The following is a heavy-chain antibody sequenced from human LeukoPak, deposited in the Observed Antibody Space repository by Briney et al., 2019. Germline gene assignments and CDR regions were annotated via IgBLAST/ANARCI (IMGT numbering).Heavy chain of an antibody. CDR2: IYHSGST. CDR1: GGSISSSNW. Sequence: SETLSLTCAVSGGSISSSNWWSWVRQPPGKGLEWIGEIYHSGSTNYNPSLKSRVTISVDKSKNQFSLKLSSVTAADTAVSYCARDRGIAGGGAWFDPWGQGTLVTVSS. J-gene: IGHJ5*02. V-gene: IGHV4-4*02. D-gene: IGHD6-13*01. CDR3: ARDRGIAGGGAWFDP.